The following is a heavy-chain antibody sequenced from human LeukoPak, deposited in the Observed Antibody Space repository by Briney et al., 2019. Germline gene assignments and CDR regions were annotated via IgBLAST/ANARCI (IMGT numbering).Heavy chain of an antibody. CDR1: GFTFSSYA. CDR3: AKLLGALERYFDY. J-gene: IGHJ4*02. V-gene: IGHV3-23*01. Sequence: GGSLRLSCAASGFTFSSYAMSWVRQAPGKGLEWVSAISGSGGSTYYADSVKGRFTISRDNSKNTLYLQMDSLRAEDTAVYYGAKLLGALERYFDYWGQGTLVTVSS. D-gene: IGHD1-1*01. CDR2: ISGSGGST.